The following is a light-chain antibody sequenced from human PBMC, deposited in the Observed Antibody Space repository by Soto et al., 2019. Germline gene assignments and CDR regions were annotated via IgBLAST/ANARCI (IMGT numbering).Light chain of an antibody. CDR1: SSDVGAYNY. Sequence: QSVLTQPASVSGSPGQSITISCTGTSSDVGAYNYVSWYRQHPGKAPKLMICEVTNRPSGVSNRFSGSKSGSTASLTISGLQAEDEADYYCSSYTSSSTLVFGGGTKLTVL. CDR2: EVT. J-gene: IGLJ3*02. V-gene: IGLV2-14*01. CDR3: SSYTSSSTLV.